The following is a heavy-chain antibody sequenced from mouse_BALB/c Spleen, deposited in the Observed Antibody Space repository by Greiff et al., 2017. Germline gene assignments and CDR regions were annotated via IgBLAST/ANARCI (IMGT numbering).Heavy chain of an antibody. D-gene: IGHD2-3*01. Sequence: VQLKQSGAELVKPGASVKLSCTASGFNIKDTYMHWVKQRPEQDLEWIGRIDPANGNTKYDPKFQGKATITADTSSNTAYLQLSSLTSEDTAVYYCASHYDGYPWLAYWGQGTLGTVSA. CDR1: GFNIKDTY. CDR3: ASHYDGYPWLAY. CDR2: IDPANGNT. J-gene: IGHJ3*01. V-gene: IGHV14-3*02.